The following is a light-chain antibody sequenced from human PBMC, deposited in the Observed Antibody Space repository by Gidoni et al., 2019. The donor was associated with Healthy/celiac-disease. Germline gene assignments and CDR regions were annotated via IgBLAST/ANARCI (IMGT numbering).Light chain of an antibody. Sequence: ELVLTQSPGTLSLSPGERATLSCRASQSVSSSYLAWYQQKPGQAPRLLIYGASSWATGIPDRFSGSGSGTDFTLTISRLEPEDFAVYYCQQYGSSPTTFGQGTKVEIK. CDR2: GAS. CDR3: QQYGSSPTT. CDR1: QSVSSSY. V-gene: IGKV3-20*01. J-gene: IGKJ1*01.